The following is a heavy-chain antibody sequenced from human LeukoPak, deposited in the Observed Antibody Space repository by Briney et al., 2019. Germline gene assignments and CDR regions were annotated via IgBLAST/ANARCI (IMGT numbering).Heavy chain of an antibody. J-gene: IGHJ4*02. CDR3: ARDALYYYDSSGRYDY. CDR1: GGSLSSSSYY. D-gene: IGHD3-22*01. CDR2: IYYSGST. Sequence: PSETLSLTCTVSGGSLSSSSYYWGWIRQPPGKGLEWIGSIYYSGSTYYNPSLKSRVTISVDTSKNQFSLKLSSVTAADTAVYYCARDALYYYDSSGRYDYWGQGTLVTVSS. V-gene: IGHV4-39*07.